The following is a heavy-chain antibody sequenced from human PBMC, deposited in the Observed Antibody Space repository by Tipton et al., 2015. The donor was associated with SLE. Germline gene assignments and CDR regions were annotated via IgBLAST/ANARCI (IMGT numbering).Heavy chain of an antibody. Sequence: LRLSCAVSGYSISSGYYWGWIRQPPGKGLEWIGSIFHSGSTYYNPSLKSRVTISVDTSKNQLSLKLSSVTAADTAVYYCARDSTYYDFWSGYLNWFDPWGQGTLVTVSS. CDR2: IFHSGST. J-gene: IGHJ5*02. CDR3: ARDSTYYDFWSGYLNWFDP. D-gene: IGHD3-3*01. V-gene: IGHV4-38-2*02. CDR1: GYSISSGYY.